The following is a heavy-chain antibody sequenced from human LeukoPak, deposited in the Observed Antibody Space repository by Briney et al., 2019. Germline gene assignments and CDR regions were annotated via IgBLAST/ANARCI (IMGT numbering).Heavy chain of an antibody. J-gene: IGHJ1*01. CDR2: IKTDGSEK. V-gene: IGHV3-7*01. CDR1: GFTFSNYW. Sequence: GGSLRLSCEGSGFTFSNYWMGWVRQAPGKGLQWVANIKTDGSEKYYVDSVKGRFTISRDNAKNSLYLQMNSLRAVDTAVYYCATYSSLNRREFQYWGQGTLLTASS. D-gene: IGHD3-22*01. CDR3: ATYSSLNRREFQY.